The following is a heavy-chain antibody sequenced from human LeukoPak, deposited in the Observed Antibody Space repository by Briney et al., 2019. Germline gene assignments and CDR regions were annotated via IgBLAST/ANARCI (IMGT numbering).Heavy chain of an antibody. CDR1: GFSISSSY. V-gene: IGHV3-7*05. D-gene: IGHD1-1*01. J-gene: IGHJ4*02. Sequence: GGSLRLSCVVSGFSISSSYTGWVRQAPWKGLEWVATIHPDGSEKYYVDSLKGRFTISRDNAKNPLYLQVNNLRAEDTAVYYCARDFWNYFDYWGQGTLVTVSS. CDR2: IHPDGSEK. CDR3: ARDFWNYFDY.